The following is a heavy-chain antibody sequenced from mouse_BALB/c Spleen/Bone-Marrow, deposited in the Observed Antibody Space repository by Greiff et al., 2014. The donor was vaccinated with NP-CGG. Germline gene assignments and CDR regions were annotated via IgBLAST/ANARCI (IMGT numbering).Heavy chain of an antibody. Sequence: EVQLQQSGAELVKPGASVKLSCTASGFNIKDTYMHWVKQRPEQGLEWIGRIDPANGNTKYDPKFQGKATITADTSSNTAYLQLSSLTAEDTAVYYCARYGNYCYAMDYWGQGTSVTVSS. CDR2: IDPANGNT. CDR3: ARYGNYCYAMDY. CDR1: GFNIKDTY. J-gene: IGHJ4*01. V-gene: IGHV14-3*02. D-gene: IGHD2-1*01.